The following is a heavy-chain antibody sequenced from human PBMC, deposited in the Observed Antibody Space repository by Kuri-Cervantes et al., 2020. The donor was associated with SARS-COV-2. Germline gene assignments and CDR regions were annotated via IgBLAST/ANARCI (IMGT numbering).Heavy chain of an antibody. CDR2: INPSGGST. J-gene: IGHJ3*02. V-gene: IGHV1-46*01. Sequence: ASVKVSCKASGYTFTSYYMHWVRQAPGQGLEWMGIINPSGGSTSYAQKFQGRVTMTMDTSISTAYMELSRLRSDDTAVYYCAGDPGGLDAFDIWGQGTMVTVSS. D-gene: IGHD4-23*01. CDR1: GYTFTSYY. CDR3: AGDPGGLDAFDI.